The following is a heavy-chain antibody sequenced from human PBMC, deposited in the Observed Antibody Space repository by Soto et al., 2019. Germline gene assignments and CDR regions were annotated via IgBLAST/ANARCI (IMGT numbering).Heavy chain of an antibody. CDR3: ARAGVAAVMDV. CDR1: GFTFSSYS. V-gene: IGHV3-48*01. CDR2: ISSSSSTI. Sequence: GGSLRLSCAASGFTFSSYSMNWVRQAPGKGLEWVSYISSSSSTIYYADSVKGRFTISRDNAKNSLYLQMNSLRAEDTAVYYCARAGVAAVMDVWGKGTTVTVSS. D-gene: IGHD6-13*01. J-gene: IGHJ6*04.